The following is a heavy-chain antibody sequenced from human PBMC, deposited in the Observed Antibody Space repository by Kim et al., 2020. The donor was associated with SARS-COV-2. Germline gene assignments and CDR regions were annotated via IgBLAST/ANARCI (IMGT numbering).Heavy chain of an antibody. CDR3: ARDFGSHWLYYGMDV. D-gene: IGHD3-10*01. V-gene: IGHV1-18*01. J-gene: IGHJ6*02. Sequence: AQKFQGRVTMSIDKSTSTAYMELRNLTSDDTAVYYCARDFGSHWLYYGMDVWGQGTTVTVSS.